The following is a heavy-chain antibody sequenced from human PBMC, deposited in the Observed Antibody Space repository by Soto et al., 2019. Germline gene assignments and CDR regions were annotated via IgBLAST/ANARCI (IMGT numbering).Heavy chain of an antibody. Sequence: PGGSLRLSCAASGFTFSNAWMNWVRQAPGKGLEWVGRIKSKTDGGTTDYTAPVKGRFTISRDDSKNTLYLQMNSLKTEDTAVYYCTTASFGLELRLPEGVPTARPVDYWGQGTLVTVSS. V-gene: IGHV3-15*07. D-gene: IGHD1-7*01. CDR2: IKSKTDGGTT. CDR1: GFTFSNAW. J-gene: IGHJ4*02. CDR3: TTASFGLELRLPEGVPTARPVDY.